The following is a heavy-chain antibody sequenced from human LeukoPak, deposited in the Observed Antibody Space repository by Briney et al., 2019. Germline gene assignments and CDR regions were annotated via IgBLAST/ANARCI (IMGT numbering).Heavy chain of an antibody. CDR2: IIPIFGTA. CDR3: ASTYYDFWSGYYYYYMDV. D-gene: IGHD3-3*01. CDR1: GGTFSSYA. J-gene: IGHJ6*03. Sequence: ASVKVSCKASGGTFSSYAISWVRQAPGQGLEWMGGIIPIFGTANYAQKFQGRVTITADESTSTAYMELSSLRSEDTAVYYCASTYYDFWSGYYYYYMDVWGKGTTVTVSS. V-gene: IGHV1-69*13.